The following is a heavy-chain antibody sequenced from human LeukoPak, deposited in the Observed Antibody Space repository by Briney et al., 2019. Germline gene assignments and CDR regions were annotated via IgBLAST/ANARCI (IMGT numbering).Heavy chain of an antibody. D-gene: IGHD2-2*01. CDR1: GFTFGDYA. CDR3: TRSDSIGYCSSTSCTYYFDY. V-gene: IGHV3-49*04. J-gene: IGHJ4*02. CDR2: IRSKAYGGTT. Sequence: GGSLRLSCTASGFTFGDYAMSWVRQAPGKGLEWVGFIRSKAYGGTTEYAASVKGRFTISRDDSKSIAYLQMNSLKTEDTAVYYCTRSDSIGYCSSTSCTYYFDYWGQGTLVTVSS.